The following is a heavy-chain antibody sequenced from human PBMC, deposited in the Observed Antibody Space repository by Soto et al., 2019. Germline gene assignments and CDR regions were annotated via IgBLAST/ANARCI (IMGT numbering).Heavy chain of an antibody. D-gene: IGHD6-13*01. CDR2: INHSGST. CDR3: ARGNSVGTYYYYGMDV. V-gene: IGHV4-34*01. J-gene: IGHJ6*02. Sequence: SEPLSLTCAVYGGSFSGYYWSWIRQPPGKGLEWIGEINHSGSTNYNPSLKSRVTISVDTSKNQFSLKLSSVTAADTAVYYCARGNSVGTYYYYGMDVWGQGTTVTVSS. CDR1: GGSFSGYY.